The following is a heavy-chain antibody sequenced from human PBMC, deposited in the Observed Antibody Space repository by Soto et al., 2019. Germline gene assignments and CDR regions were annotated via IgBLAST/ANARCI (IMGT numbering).Heavy chain of an antibody. CDR1: RLARSTSGVG. CDR3: AHGAVPAAMSRHSNFQH. D-gene: IGHD2-2*01. Sequence: QITLKESGPTLVKPTQTLSMTCTFSRLARSTSGVGVGWIRQPPGKALEWLALIYWDDDKRYSPSLKSRLTITKDTSNNQVVLTMTNMDPVDTATSYCAHGAVPAAMSRHSNFQHWGQGTLVTVSS. J-gene: IGHJ1*01. CDR2: IYWDDDK. V-gene: IGHV2-5*02.